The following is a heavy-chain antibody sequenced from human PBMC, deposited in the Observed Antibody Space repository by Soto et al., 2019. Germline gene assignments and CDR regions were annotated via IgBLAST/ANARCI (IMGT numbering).Heavy chain of an antibody. CDR3: APHVSCSGGSCQYDAFAI. D-gene: IGHD2-15*01. CDR1: GFTVSNNY. J-gene: IGHJ3*02. Sequence: PGGSLRLSCAASGFTVSNNYMTWIRQAPGKGPEWVSTITADGGTYYADSVKGRFAMSRDTSENTLYLQMNSLGAEDTAAYYCAPHVSCSGGSCQYDAFAIRGQGTMVTVSS. CDR2: ITADGGT. V-gene: IGHV3-53*01.